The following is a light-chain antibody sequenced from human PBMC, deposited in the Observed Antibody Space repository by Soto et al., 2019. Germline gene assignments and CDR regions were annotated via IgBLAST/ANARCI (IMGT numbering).Light chain of an antibody. CDR2: AAS. J-gene: IGKJ2*01. CDR3: QQANIFPYT. V-gene: IGKV1-12*01. Sequence: DIQMTQSPSSMYASVGERVTITCRASQDISTWLAWYQQKAGKAPKLLIYAASNLQSGVPSRFRGSGSGTDFSLTISNLQPEDFATYSCQQANIFPYTFGQGTKLEIK. CDR1: QDISTW.